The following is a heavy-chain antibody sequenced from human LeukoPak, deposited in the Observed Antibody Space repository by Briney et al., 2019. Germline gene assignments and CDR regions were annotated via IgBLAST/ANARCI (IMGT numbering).Heavy chain of an antibody. J-gene: IGHJ4*02. CDR3: ARGPSAYPKCFDY. CDR2: MWYDGSNK. V-gene: IGHV3-33*01. Sequence: GGSLRLSCAASGFNFSSFFMHWVRQAPGKGLGWVAVMWYDGSNKYYADSVKGRFTISRDNSKNTLYLQMNSLRAEDTAVYYCARGPSAYPKCFDYWGQGTLVTVSS. CDR1: GFNFSSFF. D-gene: IGHD5-12*01.